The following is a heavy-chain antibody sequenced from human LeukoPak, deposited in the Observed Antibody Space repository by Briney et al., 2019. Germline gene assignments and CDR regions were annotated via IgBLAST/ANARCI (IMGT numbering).Heavy chain of an antibody. CDR1: GGSISSSSYS. V-gene: IGHV4-39*01. D-gene: IGHD3-3*01. CDR2: IYYSGTT. J-gene: IGHJ4*02. CDR3: ARLRFDFWSGYTHLYFDY. Sequence: PSETLSLTWTVSGGSISSSSYSWGWLRQPPGKGLEWIGSIYYSGTTYYNPSLKSRVTISVDTSKIQFSLKLSSVAATDTAVYFCARLRFDFWSGYTHLYFDYWGQGTLVTVSS.